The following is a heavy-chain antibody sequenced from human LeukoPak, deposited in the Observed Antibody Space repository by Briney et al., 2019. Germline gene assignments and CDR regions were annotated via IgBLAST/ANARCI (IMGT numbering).Heavy chain of an antibody. J-gene: IGHJ3*02. D-gene: IGHD1-26*01. V-gene: IGHV3-23*01. CDR2: ISGSGGRT. Sequence: GGSLRLSCAASGFIFSSSAMSWVRQAPGKGLEWVSGISGSGGRTNYADSVKGRFTISRDNSKKTLYLQMHSLRADDTALSYCAKGSGSYHDAFDIWGQGTVVTVSS. CDR1: GFIFSSSA. CDR3: AKGSGSYHDAFDI.